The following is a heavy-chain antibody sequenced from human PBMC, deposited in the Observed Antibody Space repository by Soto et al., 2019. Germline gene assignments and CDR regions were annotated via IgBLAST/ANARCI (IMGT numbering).Heavy chain of an antibody. D-gene: IGHD6-19*01. CDR1: GYSFTSYW. J-gene: IGHJ6*02. CDR3: ARQFAQIAVAGQYGMDV. V-gene: IGHV5-51*01. Sequence: GESLKISCKGSGYSFTSYWIGWVRQMPGKGLEWIGIIYPGDSDTRYSPSFQGQVTISADKSISTAYLQWSSLKASDTAMYYCARQFAQIAVAGQYGMDVWGQGTTVTVSS. CDR2: IYPGDSDT.